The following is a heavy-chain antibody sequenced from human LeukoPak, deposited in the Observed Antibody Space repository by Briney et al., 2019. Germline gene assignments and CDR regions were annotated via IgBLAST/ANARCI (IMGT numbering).Heavy chain of an antibody. CDR3: ARYCSSISCYGDYYYMDV. V-gene: IGHV4-4*07. CDR2: IYTGGSP. D-gene: IGHD2-2*01. Sequence: SETLSLTCTVSGGSISRYYWSWIRQPAGKGLEWIGRIYTGGSPYYNPSLMGRVTISADKSKNQFSLKLRSVTAADTAVYYCARYCSSISCYGDYYYMDVWGKGTKVTVSS. J-gene: IGHJ6*03. CDR1: GGSISRYY.